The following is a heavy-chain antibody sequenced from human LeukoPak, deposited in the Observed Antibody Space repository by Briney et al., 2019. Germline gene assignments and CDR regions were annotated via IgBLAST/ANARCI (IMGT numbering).Heavy chain of an antibody. Sequence: SVKVSCKASGGTSSSYAISWVRQAPGQGLEWMGGIIPIFGTANYAQKFQGRVTITADESTSTAYMELSSLRSEDTAVYYCARGGYSYGYYYYGMDVWGKGTTVTVSS. CDR2: IIPIFGTA. V-gene: IGHV1-69*13. CDR1: GGTSSSYA. J-gene: IGHJ6*04. D-gene: IGHD5-18*01. CDR3: ARGGYSYGYYYYGMDV.